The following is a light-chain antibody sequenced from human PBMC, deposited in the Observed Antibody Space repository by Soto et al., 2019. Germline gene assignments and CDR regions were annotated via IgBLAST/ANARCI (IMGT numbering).Light chain of an antibody. CDR1: QSVSSSY. J-gene: IGKJ5*01. Sequence: EIVLTQSPSTLSLYPGAKSTLSCRASQSVSSSYLAWYQQKPGQAPRLRIYGASSRATGIPDRFSGSGSGTDFTLTISRLEPEDFAVYYCQQCGSSSTFGQGTRLENK. CDR3: QQCGSSST. V-gene: IGKV3-20*01. CDR2: GAS.